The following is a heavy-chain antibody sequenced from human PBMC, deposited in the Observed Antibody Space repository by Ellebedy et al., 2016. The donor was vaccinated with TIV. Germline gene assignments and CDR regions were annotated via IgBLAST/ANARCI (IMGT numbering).Heavy chain of an antibody. CDR3: ARGGNYDFWSNSRQWFDY. CDR1: GGSISSSNW. CDR2: IYHSGST. D-gene: IGHD3-3*01. V-gene: IGHV4-4*02. J-gene: IGHJ4*02. Sequence: SETLSLTCAVSGGSISSSNWWSWVRQPPGKGLEWIGEIYHSGSTNYNPSLKSRVTISVDTSKNNFSLKLSSVTAAATAVYYCARGGNYDFWSNSRQWFDYWGQGTLVTVSS.